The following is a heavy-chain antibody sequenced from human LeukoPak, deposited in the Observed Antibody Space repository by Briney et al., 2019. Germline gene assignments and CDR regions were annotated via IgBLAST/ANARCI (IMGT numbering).Heavy chain of an antibody. V-gene: IGHV3-48*02. J-gene: IGHJ4*02. Sequence: GGSLRLSCAASGFTFSSYSMNWVRQAPGKGLEWVSYISTSSSTIYYADSVKGRFTISRDNAKNSLYLQMNSLRDEDTAVYYCARAPSSGWYSYFDYWGQGTLVTVSS. CDR3: ARAPSSGWYSYFDY. D-gene: IGHD6-19*01. CDR1: GFTFSSYS. CDR2: ISTSSSTI.